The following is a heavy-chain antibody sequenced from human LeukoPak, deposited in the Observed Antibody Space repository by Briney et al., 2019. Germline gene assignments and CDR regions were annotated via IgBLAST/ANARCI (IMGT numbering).Heavy chain of an antibody. V-gene: IGHV3-33*01. CDR1: GFTFSNYG. CDR3: ATCYNFWSGNCFDY. Sequence: GGSLRLSCTTSGFTFSNYGMYWVRQAPGKGLEWVAVIWYDGSNIHYADSVKGRFGISRDNSMSTLYLQMNSLRAEDTAVYYCATCYNFWSGNCFDYWGQGTLVTVSS. D-gene: IGHD3-3*01. CDR2: IWYDGSNI. J-gene: IGHJ4*02.